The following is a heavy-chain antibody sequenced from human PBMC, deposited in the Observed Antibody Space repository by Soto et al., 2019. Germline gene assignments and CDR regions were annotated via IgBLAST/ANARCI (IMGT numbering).Heavy chain of an antibody. Sequence: GGSLRLSCAASGFSFSISPIHWVRQAPGKGPEWVALISYDGTNKFYADSVKGRFTISRDNSKSTLYLQVDSLRPEDAAVYYCARDPKTSGGQHWAFNYFDSWGQGTLVTVSS. J-gene: IGHJ4*02. D-gene: IGHD7-27*01. CDR3: ARDPKTSGGQHWAFNYFDS. CDR2: ISYDGTNK. CDR1: GFSFSISP. V-gene: IGHV3-30-3*01.